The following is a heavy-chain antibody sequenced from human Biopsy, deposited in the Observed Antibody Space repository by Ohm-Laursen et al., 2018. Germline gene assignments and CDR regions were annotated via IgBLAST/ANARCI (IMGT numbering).Heavy chain of an antibody. CDR3: LREAATGYYRTADF. J-gene: IGHJ4*02. CDR2: FSYDGINK. D-gene: IGHD3-9*01. Sequence: SLRLSCAASGFIFSSHGMHWVRQAPGKGLEWVAHFSYDGINKNYADSVKGRFTISRDNSKNTLSLQMNSLRVEDTAMYYCLREAATGYYRTADFWGQGTLVTVSS. CDR1: GFIFSSHG. V-gene: IGHV3-30*03.